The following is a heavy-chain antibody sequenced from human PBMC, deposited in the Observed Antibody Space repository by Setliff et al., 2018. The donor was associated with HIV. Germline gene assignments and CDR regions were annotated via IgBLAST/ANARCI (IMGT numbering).Heavy chain of an antibody. CDR3: ARTPLSIAARSAWDWFDP. D-gene: IGHD6-6*01. J-gene: IGHJ5*02. CDR2: INTNTGDP. Sequence: ASVKVSCKASGYTFTGYAMNWVRQAPGQGLEWMGWINTNTGDPTYAQGFTGRFVFSLDTSVSTAYLQISSLKAEDTAVYYCARTPLSIAARSAWDWFDPWGQGTLVTVS. V-gene: IGHV7-4-1*02. CDR1: GYTFTGYA.